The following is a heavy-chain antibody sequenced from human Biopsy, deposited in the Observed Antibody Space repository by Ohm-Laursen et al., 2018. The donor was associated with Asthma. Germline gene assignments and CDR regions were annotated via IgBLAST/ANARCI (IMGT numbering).Heavy chain of an antibody. CDR3: VRDGTDDAFDI. Sequence: SSLRLSCTATGFSFSNFAIHWVRQAPGKGLEWVGVISKDAITQDYADSVKGRFTMARDNSKNTLDLQMNSLREEDTAVYYCVRDGTDDAFDIWGQGTVVSVSS. CDR2: ISKDAITQ. D-gene: IGHD1-1*01. CDR1: GFSFSNFA. V-gene: IGHV3-30*01. J-gene: IGHJ3*02.